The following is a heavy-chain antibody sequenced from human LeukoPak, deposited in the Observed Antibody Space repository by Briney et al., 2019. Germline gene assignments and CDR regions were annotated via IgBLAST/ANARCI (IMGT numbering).Heavy chain of an antibody. J-gene: IGHJ6*03. D-gene: IGHD5-18*01. Sequence: PGGSLRLSCVASGFTFSSYWMHWVRQDPRKGLVWVSRINGDGRNINYADSVRGRFAISRDNAKNSLYLQMNSLRPEDTAMYYCARATWGGYSNGLSYYYMDVWGKGTTVTVSS. CDR1: GFTFSSYW. CDR3: ARATWGGYSNGLSYYYMDV. V-gene: IGHV3-74*01. CDR2: INGDGRNI.